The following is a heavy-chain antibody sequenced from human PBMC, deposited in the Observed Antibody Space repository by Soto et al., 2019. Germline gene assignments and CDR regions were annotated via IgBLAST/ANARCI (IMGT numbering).Heavy chain of an antibody. V-gene: IGHV3-23*01. CDR3: ARAMGVSNYYFYGIDV. J-gene: IGHJ6*02. CDR2: ITNSGGST. CDR1: GFTFSSYA. D-gene: IGHD3-10*01. Sequence: GGSLRLSCAASGFTFSSYAMSWVRQAPGKGLEWISAITNSGGSTYYADSVKGRFTIYRDNSKNTMNLQMNSLRAEDTATYFCARAMGVSNYYFYGIDVWGQGTTVTVSS.